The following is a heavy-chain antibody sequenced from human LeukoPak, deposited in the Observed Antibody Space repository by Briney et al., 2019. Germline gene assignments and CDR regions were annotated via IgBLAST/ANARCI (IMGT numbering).Heavy chain of an antibody. CDR2: ISGSGGST. V-gene: IGHV3-23*01. D-gene: IGHD6-19*01. Sequence: PGGSLRLSCAASGFTFSSYSMNWVRQAPGKGLEWVSAISGSGGSTYYADSVKGRFTISRDNSKNTLYLQMNSLRAEDTAVYYCAKDISDWYGSFAFDIWGQGTMVTVSS. CDR3: AKDISDWYGSFAFDI. CDR1: GFTFSSYS. J-gene: IGHJ3*02.